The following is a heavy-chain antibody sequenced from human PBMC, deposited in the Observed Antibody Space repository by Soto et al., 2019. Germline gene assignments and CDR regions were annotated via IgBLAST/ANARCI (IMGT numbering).Heavy chain of an antibody. V-gene: IGHV3-15*01. J-gene: IGHJ6*02. D-gene: IGHD1-26*01. CDR1: GFTFSNAW. Sequence: LRLSCAASGFTFSNAWMSWVRQAPGKGLEWVGRIKSKTDGGTTDYAAPVKGRFTISRDDSKNTLSLQMNNLKTEDTAVYYCRVGYYYGMDVWGQGTTVTVSS. CDR3: RVGYYYGMDV. CDR2: IKSKTDGGTT.